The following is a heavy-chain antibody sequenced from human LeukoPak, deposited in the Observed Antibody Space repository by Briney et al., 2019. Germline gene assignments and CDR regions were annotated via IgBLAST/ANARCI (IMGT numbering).Heavy chain of an antibody. D-gene: IGHD1-26*01. V-gene: IGHV4-59*01. CDR1: GGSIRSYY. J-gene: IGHJ4*02. Sequence: SETLSPTCTVSGGSIRSYYWSWIRQPPGKGLEWIGSIYYSGSTNYNPSLKSRVTISLDTSKNQFSLRLSAVTAADTAVYYCAGVGAHHFDYWGQGTLVTVSS. CDR2: IYYSGST. CDR3: AGVGAHHFDY.